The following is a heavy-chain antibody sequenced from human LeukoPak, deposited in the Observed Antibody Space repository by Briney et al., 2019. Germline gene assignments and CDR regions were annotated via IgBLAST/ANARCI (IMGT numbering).Heavy chain of an antibody. V-gene: IGHV4-34*01. Sequence: SETLSLTCAVYGGSFSGYYWSWIRQPPGKGLEWIGEINHSGSTNYNPSPKSRVTISVDTSKNQFSLKLSSVTAADTAVYYCATESPSPHRKYYYYYYGMDVWGQGTTVTVSS. J-gene: IGHJ6*02. D-gene: IGHD1-14*01. CDR2: INHSGST. CDR1: GGSFSGYY. CDR3: ATESPSPHRKYYYYYYGMDV.